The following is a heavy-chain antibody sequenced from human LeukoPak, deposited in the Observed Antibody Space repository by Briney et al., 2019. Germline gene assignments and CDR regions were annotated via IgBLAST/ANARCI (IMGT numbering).Heavy chain of an antibody. CDR2: IRGGGGRA. Sequence: GGSLRLSCTASGFTFSGYAMMWVRQAAGKGPEWVSAIRGGGGRAFYADSVKGRFTISRDNSKYTLFLQMNSLRAEDTAVYYCARDPNGDYIGAFDMWGPGTMVTVSS. CDR3: ARDPNGDYIGAFDM. CDR1: GFTFSGYA. D-gene: IGHD4-17*01. J-gene: IGHJ3*02. V-gene: IGHV3-23*01.